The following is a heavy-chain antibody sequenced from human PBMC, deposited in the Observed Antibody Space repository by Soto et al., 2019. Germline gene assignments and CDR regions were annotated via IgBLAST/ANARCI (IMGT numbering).Heavy chain of an antibody. J-gene: IGHJ6*02. CDR3: TTDNGWNYYSCGMDV. CDR2: IKSKTDGGTT. Sequence: GGSLRLSCAASGFTFSNAWMSWVRQAPGKGLEWVGRIKSKTDGGTTDYAAPVKGRFTISRDDSKNTLYLQMNSLKTEDTAVYYCTTDNGWNYYSCGMDVWGQGTTVTVSS. V-gene: IGHV3-15*01. CDR1: GFTFSNAW.